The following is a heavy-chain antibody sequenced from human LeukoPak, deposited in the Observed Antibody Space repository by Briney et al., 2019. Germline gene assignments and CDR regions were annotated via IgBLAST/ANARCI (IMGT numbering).Heavy chain of an antibody. Sequence: PGGSLRLSCAASGFTSSSYAMSWVRQAPGKGLECVSNIGSGYTTYYADSVKGRFTISRDNSKNTLYLQMNSPRVEDTAVYYCAKRGGTQTKEFDYWGQGTLVTVSS. CDR2: IGSGYTT. J-gene: IGHJ4*02. D-gene: IGHD3-10*01. CDR3: AKRGGTQTKEFDY. CDR1: GFTSSSYA. V-gene: IGHV3-23*01.